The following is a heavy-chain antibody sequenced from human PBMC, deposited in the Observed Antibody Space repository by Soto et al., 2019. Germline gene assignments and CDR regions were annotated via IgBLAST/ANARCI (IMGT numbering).Heavy chain of an antibody. CDR1: GYTFTSYY. CDR2: INPSGGST. CDR3: ARDSPSLGGSYSSDAFDI. V-gene: IGHV1-46*01. Sequence: ASVKVSCKASGYTFTSYYMHWVRQAPGQGLEWMGIINPSGGSTSYAQKFQGRVTMTRDKSTSTVYMELSSLRSEDTAVYYCARDSPSLGGSYSSDAFDIWGQGTMVTVSS. J-gene: IGHJ3*02. D-gene: IGHD1-26*01.